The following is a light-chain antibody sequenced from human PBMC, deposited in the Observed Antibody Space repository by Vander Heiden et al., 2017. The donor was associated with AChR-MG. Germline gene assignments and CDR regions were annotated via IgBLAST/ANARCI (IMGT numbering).Light chain of an antibody. CDR2: DDD. Sequence: SYVLTQSPSVSVAPGKTAPITCRGNNVGSKTGHWYQQRPGQAPRLVVHDDDDRPSGIPERFSGSNSGNTATLTISRVGAGDEADYYCQVWDSGSDHWVFGGGTTLTVL. CDR1: NVGSKT. J-gene: IGLJ3*02. CDR3: QVWDSGSDHWV. V-gene: IGLV3-21*03.